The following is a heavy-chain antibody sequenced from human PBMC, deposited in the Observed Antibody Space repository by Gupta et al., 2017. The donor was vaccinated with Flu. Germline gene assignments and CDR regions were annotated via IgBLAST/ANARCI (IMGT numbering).Heavy chain of an antibody. D-gene: IGHD3-3*01. CDR2: INPSGGST. Sequence: QVQLVQSGAEVKKPGASVKDSCKASGYTFTSYYMHWVRQAPGQGLEWMGIINPSGGSTSYAQKFQGRVTMTRDTSTSTVYMELSSLRSEDTAVYYCARVDFGNGAAFDIWGQGTMVTVSS. J-gene: IGHJ3*02. CDR1: GYTFTSYY. CDR3: ARVDFGNGAAFDI. V-gene: IGHV1-46*01.